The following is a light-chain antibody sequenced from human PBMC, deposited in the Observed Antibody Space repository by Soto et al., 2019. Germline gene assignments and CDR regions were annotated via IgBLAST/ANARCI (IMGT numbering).Light chain of an antibody. V-gene: IGKV1-39*01. CDR3: QQSYSSLT. CDR1: QSISNY. Sequence: DIQMTQYPSTLSASIGDRVTITCRASQSISNYFNWYQQKPGKAPKLLIYAASSLQSGAPSRFSGSGSGTDFTLTISSLQPDDFATYYCQQSYSSLTSGQGTLLE. CDR2: AAS. J-gene: IGKJ5*01.